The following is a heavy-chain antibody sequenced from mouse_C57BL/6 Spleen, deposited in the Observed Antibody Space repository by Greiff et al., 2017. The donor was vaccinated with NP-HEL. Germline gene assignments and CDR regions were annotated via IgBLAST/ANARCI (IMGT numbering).Heavy chain of an antibody. Sequence: EVQRVESGGGLVKPGGSLKLSCAASGFTFSDYGMHWVRQAPEKGLEWVAYISSGSSTIYYADTVKGRFTISRDNAKNTLLLQMTSLRSEDTAMYYCAREDWALYYFDYWGQGTTLTVSS. V-gene: IGHV5-17*01. D-gene: IGHD4-1*01. CDR2: ISSGSSTI. CDR1: GFTFSDYG. CDR3: AREDWALYYFDY. J-gene: IGHJ2*01.